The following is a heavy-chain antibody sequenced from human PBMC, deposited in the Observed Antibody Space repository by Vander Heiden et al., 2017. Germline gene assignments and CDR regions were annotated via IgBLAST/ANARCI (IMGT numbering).Heavy chain of an antibody. CDR2: ISSSSSYI. D-gene: IGHD2-15*01. V-gene: IGHV3-21*01. CDR1: GVTFSSYG. Sequence: VQLVESGGGLVKPGGSLRLSCAAAGVTFSSYGMNWVRQAPGKGLEWVSSISSSSSYIYYADSVKGRFTISRDNAKNSLYLQRNSLRAEDTAVYYCARDFSGYCSGGSCLYYYGMDVWGQGTTVTVSS. CDR3: ARDFSGYCSGGSCLYYYGMDV. J-gene: IGHJ6*02.